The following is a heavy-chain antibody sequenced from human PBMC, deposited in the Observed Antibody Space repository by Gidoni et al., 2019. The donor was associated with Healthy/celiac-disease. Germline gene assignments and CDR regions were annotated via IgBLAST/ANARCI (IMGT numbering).Heavy chain of an antibody. D-gene: IGHD2-2*01. CDR2: ISYDGSNK. CDR3: AKGGRLGYCSSTSCYGIDY. Sequence: QVQLVESGGGVVQPGRYLRLSCSASGFTLSSYGMTWVLKAPGKGLEWVSVISYDGSNKYYADSVKGRFTISRDNSKNTLYLQMNSLRAEDTAVYYCAKGGRLGYCSSTSCYGIDYWGQGTLVTVSS. V-gene: IGHV3-30*18. J-gene: IGHJ4*02. CDR1: GFTLSSYG.